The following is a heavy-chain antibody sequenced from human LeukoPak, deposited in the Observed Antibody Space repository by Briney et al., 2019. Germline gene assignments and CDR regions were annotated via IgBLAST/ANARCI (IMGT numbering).Heavy chain of an antibody. J-gene: IGHJ3*01. Sequence: ASVKVSCKASGYTFTSYYMHWVRQAPGQGLEWMGIINPRGGSTSYAQKFQGRVTMTRDMSTSTVYMELSSLRFDDTAVYYCAFTYYDILTGLFVDVFDVWGRGTMVTVSS. V-gene: IGHV1-46*01. CDR2: INPRGGST. D-gene: IGHD3-9*01. CDR3: AFTYYDILTGLFVDVFDV. CDR1: GYTFTSYY.